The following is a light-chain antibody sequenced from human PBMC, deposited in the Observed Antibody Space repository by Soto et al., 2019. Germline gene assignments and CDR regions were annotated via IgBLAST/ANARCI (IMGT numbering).Light chain of an antibody. CDR2: DAS. CDR3: QQYNSYSPWT. J-gene: IGKJ1*01. Sequence: DIHMTRSPSTLSGXPVYXXTVXXLASQSVNKWLAWFQQKPGKVPKLLIFDASTLQTGVPSRFGGGGSGTEFTLTISGLQPDDFATYYCQQYNSYSPWTFGPGTKVDIK. CDR1: QSVNKW. V-gene: IGKV1-5*01.